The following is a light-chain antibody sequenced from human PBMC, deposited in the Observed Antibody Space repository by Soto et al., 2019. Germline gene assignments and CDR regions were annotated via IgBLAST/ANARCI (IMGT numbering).Light chain of an antibody. V-gene: IGKV3D-15*01. J-gene: IGKJ1*01. CDR3: QQYNNWPTTWT. Sequence: EIVMTQSPATLSVSPWERATLSCRASQSVSSNLAWYQQKPGQAPRLLIYGASTRATGIPARFSGSGSGTEFTLTISSLQSEDFAVYYCQQYNNWPTTWTFGQGTKVDIK. CDR1: QSVSSN. CDR2: GAS.